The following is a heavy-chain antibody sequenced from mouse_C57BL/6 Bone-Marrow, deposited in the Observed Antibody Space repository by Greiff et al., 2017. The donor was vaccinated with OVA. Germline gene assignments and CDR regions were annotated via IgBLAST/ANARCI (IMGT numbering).Heavy chain of an antibody. Sequence: QVQLQQSGPELVKPGASVKISCKASGYAFSSSWMNWVKQRPGKGLEWIGRIYPGDGGTNYNGKFKGKATLTADKSSSTAYMQLRSLPSEDSAVYFCAPLGGFADWGQGTLVTVSA. D-gene: IGHD4-1*01. CDR2: IYPGDGGT. CDR1: GYAFSSSW. J-gene: IGHJ3*01. CDR3: APLGGFAD. V-gene: IGHV1-82*01.